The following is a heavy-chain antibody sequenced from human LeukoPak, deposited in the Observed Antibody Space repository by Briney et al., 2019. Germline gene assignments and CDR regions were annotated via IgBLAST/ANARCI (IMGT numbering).Heavy chain of an antibody. V-gene: IGHV1-46*01. CDR3: ARPRNPYSSSWPSFDY. J-gene: IGHJ4*02. CDR2: INSSSGST. CDR1: GYTFTSYA. D-gene: IGHD6-13*01. Sequence: ASVKVSCKASGYTFTSYAMHWVRQAPGQGLEWMGIINSSSGSTSYAQKFQGRVTMTRDTSTSTVYMELSSLTFEDTAIYYCARPRNPYSSSWPSFDYWGQGTLVTVSS.